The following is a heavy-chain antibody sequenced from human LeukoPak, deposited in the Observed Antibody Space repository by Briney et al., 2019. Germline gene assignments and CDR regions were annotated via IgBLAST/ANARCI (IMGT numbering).Heavy chain of an antibody. D-gene: IGHD6-13*01. J-gene: IGHJ4*02. CDR1: GFTFDDYA. CDR3: ARAPFSSRWYYFDN. Sequence: GGSLRLSCAASGFTFDDYAMHWVRQAPGKGLEWVSGISWNSGSIGYADSVKGRFTISRDNAKNSLYLQMNSLRAEDTAVYYCARAPFSSRWYYFDNWGRGTLVTVSS. CDR2: ISWNSGSI. V-gene: IGHV3-9*01.